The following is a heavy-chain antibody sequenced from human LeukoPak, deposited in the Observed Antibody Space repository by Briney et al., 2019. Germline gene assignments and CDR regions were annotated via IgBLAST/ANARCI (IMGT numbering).Heavy chain of an antibody. CDR2: IYSGGST. J-gene: IGHJ4*02. D-gene: IGHD3-16*02. CDR1: GFTVSSNY. CDR3: ARASSYLRFDY. V-gene: IGHV3-53*01. Sequence: PGGSLRLSCAASGFTVSSNYMSWVRQAPGKGLEWVSVIYSGGSTYYADSVKGRFTISRDNSKNTLYLQMNSLRAEDTAVYYCARASSYLRFDYWGQGTLVTVSS.